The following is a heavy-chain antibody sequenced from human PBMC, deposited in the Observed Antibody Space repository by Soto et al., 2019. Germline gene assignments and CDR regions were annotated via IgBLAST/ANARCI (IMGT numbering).Heavy chain of an antibody. CDR3: ARDSSPGVAWGYYYYGMDV. J-gene: IGHJ6*02. Sequence: SLRLSCAASGFTFSSYAMHWVRQAPGKGLEWVAVISYDGSNKYYADSVKGRFTISRDNSKNTLYLQMNSLRAEDTAVYYCARDSSPGVAWGYYYYGMDVWGQGTTVTVSS. CDR2: ISYDGSNK. CDR1: GFTFSSYA. D-gene: IGHD3-3*01. V-gene: IGHV3-30-3*01.